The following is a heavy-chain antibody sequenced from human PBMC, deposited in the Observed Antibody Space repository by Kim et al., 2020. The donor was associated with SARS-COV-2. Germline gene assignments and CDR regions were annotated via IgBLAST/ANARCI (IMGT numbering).Heavy chain of an antibody. D-gene: IGHD1-26*01. CDR1: GFTFSSYA. V-gene: IGHV3-30*04. J-gene: IGHJ3*02. CDR3: ARVKGGSYFNAFDN. CDR2: ISYDGSNK. Sequence: GGSLRLSCAASGFTFSSYAMHWVRQAPGKGLEWVAVISYDGSNKYYADSVKGRFTISRDNSKNTLYLQMNSLRAEDTAVYYCARVKGGSYFNAFDNW.